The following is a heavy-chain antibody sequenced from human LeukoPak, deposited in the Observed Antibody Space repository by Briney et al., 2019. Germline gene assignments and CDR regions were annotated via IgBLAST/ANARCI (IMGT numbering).Heavy chain of an antibody. J-gene: IGHJ5*02. CDR3: AKGVVDYYDSSGYYPSDL. Sequence: GGPLRLSCAGFGFTFNSYAMTWARKAPGKGLNWVSGFSGSCGTTYSADSVKGRFTISRDNFNNTLYLQMNSMRVEDTALYFCAKGVVDYYDSSGYYPSDLWGQGTLVTVSS. D-gene: IGHD3-22*01. V-gene: IGHV3-23*01. CDR2: FSGSCGTT. CDR1: GFTFNSYA.